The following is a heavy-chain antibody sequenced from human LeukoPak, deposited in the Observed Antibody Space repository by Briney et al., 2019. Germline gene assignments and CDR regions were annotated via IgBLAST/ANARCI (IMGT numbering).Heavy chain of an antibody. V-gene: IGHV4-4*07. Sequence: SETLSLTCTVSGGSMSPYYWSWIRQPAGKGLEWIGRINTSGSTNYNPSLKSRVTMSVDTSKNQFSLKVSSVTAADTAVYYCARASTGSFYYFDYWGQGTLVTVSS. CDR3: ARASTGSFYYFDY. D-gene: IGHD3-10*01. CDR2: INTSGST. CDR1: GGSMSPYY. J-gene: IGHJ4*02.